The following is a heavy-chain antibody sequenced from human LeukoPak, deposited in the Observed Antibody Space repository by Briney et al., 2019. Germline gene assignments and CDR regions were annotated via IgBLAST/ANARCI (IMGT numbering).Heavy chain of an antibody. CDR2: IFHTGSA. Sequence: SETLFLTCTVSSGSISGSYYYWAWVRQPPGKGLEWIGSIFHTGSAFYNPSLKSRVTMSVDTPKNQFSLRLSSVTAADTAVYYCARHGQGLRYFDWLSFDSWGQGTLVTVSS. D-gene: IGHD3-9*01. CDR1: SGSISGSYYY. V-gene: IGHV4-39*01. J-gene: IGHJ4*02. CDR3: ARHGQGLRYFDWLSFDS.